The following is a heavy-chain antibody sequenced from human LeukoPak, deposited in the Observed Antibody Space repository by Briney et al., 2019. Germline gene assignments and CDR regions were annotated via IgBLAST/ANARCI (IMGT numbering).Heavy chain of an antibody. V-gene: IGHV3-23*01. CDR1: GFTLSSYA. Sequence: GGSLRLSCAASGFTLSSYAMSWVRQAPGKGLEWVSDISGSGGRTFYADSVKGRFTISRDNSKNTLYLQMNSLRAEDTAVYYCAKDHYYDLLTGYYLYWGQGTLVTVSS. D-gene: IGHD3-9*01. J-gene: IGHJ4*02. CDR2: ISGSGGRT. CDR3: AKDHYYDLLTGYYLY.